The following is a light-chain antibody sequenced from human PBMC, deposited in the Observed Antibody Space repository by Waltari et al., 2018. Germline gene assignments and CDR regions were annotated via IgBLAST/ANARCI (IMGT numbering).Light chain of an antibody. CDR2: DAS. CDR3: QQYGSLPWT. V-gene: IGKV3-20*01. CDR1: ESVTNDY. Sequence: EVVLPQSSGALSLSPGERATLSCRASESVTNDYLAWYQQKPGQAPRLLIYDASIRATGIPDRFSGSGSGTDFTLTITRLEPEDFAVYHCQQYGSLPWTFGQGTMVDMK. J-gene: IGKJ1*01.